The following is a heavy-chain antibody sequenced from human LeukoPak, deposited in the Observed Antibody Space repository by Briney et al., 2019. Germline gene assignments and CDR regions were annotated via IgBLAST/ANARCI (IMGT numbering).Heavy chain of an antibody. CDR1: GFTFSSYT. V-gene: IGHV3-21*01. J-gene: IGHJ4*02. CDR2: IGSTSSYI. CDR3: ARDLGWGREPGRSFDY. Sequence: GGSLRLSCAASGFTFSSYTMNWVRQAPGKGLEWVSSIGSTSSYIYYADSVKGRFTISRDNAKNSLYLQMNSLRVEDTAVYYCARDLGWGREPGRSFDYWGQGTLVTVSS. D-gene: IGHD3-16*01.